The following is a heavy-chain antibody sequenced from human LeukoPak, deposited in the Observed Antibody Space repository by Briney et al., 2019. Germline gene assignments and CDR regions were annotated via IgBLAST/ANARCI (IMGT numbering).Heavy chain of an antibody. D-gene: IGHD4-11*01. V-gene: IGHV1-69*05. CDR2: IIPIFGTA. J-gene: IGHJ4*02. CDR1: GYTFTSYY. Sequence: ASVNVSCKASGYTFTSYYMHWVRQAPGQGLEWMGGIIPIFGTANYAQKFQGRVTITTDESTSTAYMELSSLRSEDTAVYYCASPGDLQSFDYWGQGTPVTVSS. CDR3: ASPGDLQSFDY.